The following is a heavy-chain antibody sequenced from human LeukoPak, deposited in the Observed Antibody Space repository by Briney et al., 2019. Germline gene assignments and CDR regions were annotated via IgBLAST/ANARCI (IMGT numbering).Heavy chain of an antibody. Sequence: ASVKVSCKASGYTFTGYYMHWVRQSPGHGLEWMGWINPDIGSTNYAQKFQGRVTMTRDTSISTAYMELSRLRSDDTAVYYCARGLIVAAGKGTLFDYWGQGTLVTVSS. V-gene: IGHV1-2*02. D-gene: IGHD6-13*01. J-gene: IGHJ4*02. CDR1: GYTFTGYY. CDR2: INPDIGST. CDR3: ARGLIVAAGKGTLFDY.